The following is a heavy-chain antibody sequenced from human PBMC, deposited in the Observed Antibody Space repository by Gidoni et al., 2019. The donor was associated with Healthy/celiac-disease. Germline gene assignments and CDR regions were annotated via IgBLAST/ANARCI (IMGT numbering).Heavy chain of an antibody. V-gene: IGHV3-23*01. CDR1: GFTFSSYA. CDR3: AKDQGGYCSGGSCFGEDY. J-gene: IGHJ4*02. CDR2: ISGSGGST. Sequence: EVQLLESGGGLVQPGGSLRLSCAASGFTFSSYAMSWVRQAPGKGLEWVSAISGSGGSTYYADSVKGRFTISRDNSKNTLYLQMNSLRAEDTAVYYCAKDQGGYCSGGSCFGEDYWGQGTLVTVSS. D-gene: IGHD2-15*01.